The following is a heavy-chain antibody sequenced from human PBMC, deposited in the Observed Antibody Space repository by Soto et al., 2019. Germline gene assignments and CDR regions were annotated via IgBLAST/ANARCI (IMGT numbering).Heavy chain of an antibody. CDR1: GGSISSYY. V-gene: IGHV4-59*01. Sequence: NPSETLSLTCTVSGGSISSYYWSWIRQPPGKGLEWIGYIYYSGSTNYNPSLKSRVTISVDTSKNQFSLKLSSVTAADTAVYYCAGVWGNLVVSWGQGNLVTVSS. CDR2: IYYSGST. J-gene: IGHJ5*02. CDR3: AGVWGNLVVS. D-gene: IGHD3-16*01.